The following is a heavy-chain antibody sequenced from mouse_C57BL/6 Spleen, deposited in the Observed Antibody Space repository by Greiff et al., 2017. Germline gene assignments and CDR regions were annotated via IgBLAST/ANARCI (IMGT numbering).Heavy chain of an antibody. CDR3: ARDYYGSSYFDY. V-gene: IGHV1-53*01. CDR2: INPSNGGT. CDR1: GYTFTSYW. D-gene: IGHD1-1*01. J-gene: IGHJ2*01. Sequence: QVQLLQSGPELVKPGASVKLSCKASGYTFTSYWMHWVKQRPGQGLEWIGNINPSNGGTNYNETLKGKATLTGDKSSSTAYMQLSSLTSEDSEVYYCARDYYGSSYFDYWGQGTTLTVSS.